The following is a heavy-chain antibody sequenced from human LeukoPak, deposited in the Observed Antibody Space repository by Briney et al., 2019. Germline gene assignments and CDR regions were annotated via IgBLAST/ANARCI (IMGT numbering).Heavy chain of an antibody. V-gene: IGHV1-69*04. Sequence: SVKVSCKASGGTFISYAISWVRQAPGQGLEWMGRIIPILGIANYAQKFQGRVTITAAKSTSTAYMELSSLRSEDTAVYYCASQPINYDILTGYYGIGYYYYGMDVWGQGTTVTVSS. CDR3: ASQPINYDILTGYYGIGYYYYGMDV. CDR2: IIPILGIA. CDR1: GGTFISYA. J-gene: IGHJ6*02. D-gene: IGHD3-9*01.